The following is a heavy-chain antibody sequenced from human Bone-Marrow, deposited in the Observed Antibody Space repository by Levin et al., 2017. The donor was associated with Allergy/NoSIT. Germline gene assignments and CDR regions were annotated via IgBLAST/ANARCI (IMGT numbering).Heavy chain of an antibody. CDR3: ARDDRPGSHPYGASNLFDP. CDR1: GFTFSRYT. Sequence: GGSLRLSCAASGFTFSRYTIHWVRQAPGKGLEWVAVISYDGNSAIYADSVKGRFTISRDNSKNMLYLQLNSLRTEDTAVYYCARDDRPGSHPYGASNLFDPWGQGTLVIVSS. J-gene: IGHJ5*02. V-gene: IGHV3-30-3*01. D-gene: IGHD2-15*01. CDR2: ISYDGNSA.